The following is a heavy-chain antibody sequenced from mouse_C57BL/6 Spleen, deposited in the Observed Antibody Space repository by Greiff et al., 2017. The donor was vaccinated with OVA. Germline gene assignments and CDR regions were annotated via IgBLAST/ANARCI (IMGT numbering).Heavy chain of an antibody. CDR2: IRNKANNHAT. D-gene: IGHD1-1*01. J-gene: IGHJ1*03. CDR1: GFTFSDAW. V-gene: IGHV6-6*01. CDR3: TRPSYYYGSSYWYFDV. Sequence: EVKLMESGGGLVQPGGSMKLSCAASGFTFSDAWMDWVRQSPEKGLEWVAEIRNKANNHATYYAESVKGRFTISRDDSKSSVYLQMNSLRAEDTGIYYCTRPSYYYGSSYWYFDVWGTGTTVTVSS.